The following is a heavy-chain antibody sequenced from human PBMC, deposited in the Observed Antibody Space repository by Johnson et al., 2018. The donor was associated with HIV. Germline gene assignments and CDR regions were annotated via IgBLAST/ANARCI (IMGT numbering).Heavy chain of an antibody. CDR3: AKSTQASILRESGPYGAFDI. D-gene: IGHD3-10*01. V-gene: IGHV3-9*01. J-gene: IGHJ3*02. Sequence: VQLVESGGGLVQPGRSLRLSCAASGFTFDDFAMHWVRQAPGKGLEWVSGISWNSGSIGYADSVKGRFTISRDNAKNSLYLQMDSLRPEDTALYYCAKSTQASILRESGPYGAFDIWGRGTMVTVSS. CDR2: ISWNSGSI. CDR1: GFTFDDFA.